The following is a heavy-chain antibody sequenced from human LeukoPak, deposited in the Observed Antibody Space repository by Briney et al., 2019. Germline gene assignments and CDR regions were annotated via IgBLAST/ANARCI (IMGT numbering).Heavy chain of an antibody. CDR3: AIDYGSGSYYLDY. CDR1: GYTFTGYY. CDR2: INPNSGGT. D-gene: IGHD3-10*01. V-gene: IGHV1-2*02. Sequence: ASVKVSCKASGYTFTGYYMHWVRQAPGQGLEWMGWINPNSGGTNYAQKFQGRVNMTRDTSISTAYMELSRLRSDDTAVYYCAIDYGSGSYYLDYWGQGTLVTVSS. J-gene: IGHJ4*02.